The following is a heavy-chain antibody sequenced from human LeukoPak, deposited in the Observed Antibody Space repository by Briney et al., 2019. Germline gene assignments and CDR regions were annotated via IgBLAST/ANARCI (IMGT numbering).Heavy chain of an antibody. CDR1: GFTFSSYS. CDR3: ALLMAWNTRLDY. CDR2: IKQDGSEK. Sequence: PGGSLRLSCAASGFTFSSYSMNWVRQAPGKGLEWVANIKQDGSEKYFVDSVKGRFTISRDNAKNTLYLQMNSLRAEDTAVYYCALLMAWNTRLDYWGQGTLVTVSS. D-gene: IGHD1/OR15-1a*01. V-gene: IGHV3-7*01. J-gene: IGHJ4*02.